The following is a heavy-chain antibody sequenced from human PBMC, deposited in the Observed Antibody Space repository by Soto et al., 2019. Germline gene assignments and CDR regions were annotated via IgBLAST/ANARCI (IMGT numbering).Heavy chain of an antibody. V-gene: IGHV4-59*12. CDR2: IYYSGST. CDR1: GGSISSYY. J-gene: IGHJ4*02. D-gene: IGHD2-15*01. Sequence: SETLSLTCTVSGGSISSYYWSWIRQPPGKGLEWIGYIYYSGSTNYNPFLKSRVTISVDTSKNQFSLKLSSVTAADTAVYYCATYCSGGSCYLDYWGQGTLVTVSS. CDR3: ATYCSGGSCYLDY.